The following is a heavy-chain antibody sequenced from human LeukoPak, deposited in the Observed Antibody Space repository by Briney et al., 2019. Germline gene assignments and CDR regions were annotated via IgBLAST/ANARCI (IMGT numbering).Heavy chain of an antibody. J-gene: IGHJ4*02. CDR2: ISGSGGST. Sequence: EGSLRLSCAASGFTFSSYAMSWVRQAPGKGLEWVSAISGSGGSTYYADSVKGRFTISRDNSKNTLYLQMNSLRAEDTAVYYCAKGVSYYYGSGSYYYLDYWGQGTLVTVSS. D-gene: IGHD3-10*01. CDR3: AKGVSYYYGSGSYYYLDY. V-gene: IGHV3-23*01. CDR1: GFTFSSYA.